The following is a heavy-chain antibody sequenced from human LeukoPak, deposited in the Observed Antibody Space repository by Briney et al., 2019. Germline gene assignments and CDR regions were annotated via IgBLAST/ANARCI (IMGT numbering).Heavy chain of an antibody. CDR3: ARGPSSGSYDY. CDR1: GYSFTAFY. D-gene: IGHD1-26*01. Sequence: GASVKVSCKASGYSFTAFYIHWVRQAPGQGLEWLGWINPNTGDTNYAQKFQGRVTLTRDTSISTVYMELSRVGSDDTAVYYCARGPSSGSYDYWGQGTLVTVSS. J-gene: IGHJ4*02. CDR2: INPNTGDT. V-gene: IGHV1-2*02.